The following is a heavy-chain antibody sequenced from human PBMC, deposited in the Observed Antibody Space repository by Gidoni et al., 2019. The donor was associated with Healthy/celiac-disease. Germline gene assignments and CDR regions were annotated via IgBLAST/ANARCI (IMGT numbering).Heavy chain of an antibody. V-gene: IGHV3-30*18. J-gene: IGHJ6*02. CDR3: AKKGYSYGYYYYDGMDV. Sequence: QVQLVESGGGVVRPGRSLRLSCAASGFPFSTYGMHWVRQAPGKGLAWVAVISYEGSNKYYADSVKGRFTISRDNSKNTLYLQMNSLRAEDTAVYYCAKKGYSYGYYYYDGMDVWGQGTTVTVSS. CDR2: ISYEGSNK. CDR1: GFPFSTYG. D-gene: IGHD5-18*01.